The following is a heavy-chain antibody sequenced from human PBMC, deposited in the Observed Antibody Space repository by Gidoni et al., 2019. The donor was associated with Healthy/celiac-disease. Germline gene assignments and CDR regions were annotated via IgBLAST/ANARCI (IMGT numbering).Heavy chain of an antibody. D-gene: IGHD6-19*01. Sequence: EVQLVESGGVVVQPGGTLRLSCAASGFTFADYTMHWVRQAPGKGLEWVSLISWDGGSTYYADSVKGRFTISRDNSKNSLYLQMNSLRTEDTALYYCAKGYSSGWYEAFDIWGQGTMVTVSS. CDR1: GFTFADYT. CDR3: AKGYSSGWYEAFDI. V-gene: IGHV3-43*01. CDR2: ISWDGGST. J-gene: IGHJ3*02.